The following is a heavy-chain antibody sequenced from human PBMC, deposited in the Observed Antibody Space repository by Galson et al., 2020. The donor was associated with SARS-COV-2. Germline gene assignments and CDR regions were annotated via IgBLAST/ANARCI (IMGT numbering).Heavy chain of an antibody. V-gene: IGHV2-5*01. CDR2: IYWNDDK. J-gene: IGHJ4*02. D-gene: IGHD3-10*01. CDR1: GFSLSTPGVG. Sequence: GPTLVKPTQTLTLTCTVSGFSLSTPGVGVAWFRQPPGKALEWLALIYWNDDKHYSPSLKSRLAITRDTSKNQVVLTISNLDPVDTATYFCSHPHYYGSGTFFRKSLYYFDSWGQGVLVAVSS. CDR3: SHPHYYGSGTFFRKSLYYFDS.